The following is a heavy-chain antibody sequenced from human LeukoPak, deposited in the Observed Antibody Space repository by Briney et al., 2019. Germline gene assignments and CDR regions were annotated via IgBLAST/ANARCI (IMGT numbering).Heavy chain of an antibody. D-gene: IGHD3-9*01. Sequence: GGSLRLSCVASGFTFSNHAMSWVRQSPGKGLEWVSGLSGRGDSKYYSDAVNGRFSISRDNSRNTLFLQLNRLRPEDTAVYFCAKDRRETDMFTDGDFDSWGQGTLVTVSS. CDR3: AKDRRETDMFTDGDFDS. CDR1: GFTFSNHA. CDR2: LSGRGDSK. V-gene: IGHV3-23*01. J-gene: IGHJ4*02.